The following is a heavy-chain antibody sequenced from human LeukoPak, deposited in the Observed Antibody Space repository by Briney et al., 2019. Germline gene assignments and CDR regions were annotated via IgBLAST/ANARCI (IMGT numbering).Heavy chain of an antibody. CDR3: ARGVEPLAANTLAY. CDR1: GFTVITND. V-gene: IGHV3-53*01. D-gene: IGHD1-14*01. J-gene: IGHJ4*02. Sequence: GGSLRLSCAASGFTVITNDMTWVRQAPGKGLEWVPVLYSDGNTKYADSVQGRFTISRDNSKNTLYLEMNSLSPDDTAVYYCARGVEPLAANTLAYWGQGTLVTVSS. CDR2: LYSDGNT.